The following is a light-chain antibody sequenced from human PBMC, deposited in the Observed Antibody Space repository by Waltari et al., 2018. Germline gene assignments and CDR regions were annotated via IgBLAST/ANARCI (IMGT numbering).Light chain of an antibody. Sequence: DIQMTQSPSTLSASVGDRVTITCRASQSLRSDLAWYQQKPGRAPKLLIYKAFTLESGVPSRFSGSGSGTEFTLTISSLQPDDFATYYCQQYNFYSLTFGQGTKVDI. CDR1: QSLRSD. CDR2: KAF. J-gene: IGKJ1*01. CDR3: QQYNFYSLT. V-gene: IGKV1-5*03.